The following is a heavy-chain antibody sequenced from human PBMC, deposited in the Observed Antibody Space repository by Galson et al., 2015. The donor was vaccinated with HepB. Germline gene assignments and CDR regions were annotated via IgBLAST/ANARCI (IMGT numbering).Heavy chain of an antibody. Sequence: SLRLSCAASGFTFSSYGMHWVRQAPGKGLEWVAFIRYDGSNKCYADSVKGRFTISRDNSKNTLYLQMNSLRAEDTAVYYCAKDGRTYYYGSGSYYESGSFDYWGQGTLVTVSS. J-gene: IGHJ4*02. D-gene: IGHD3-10*01. CDR3: AKDGRTYYYGSGSYYESGSFDY. CDR2: IRYDGSNK. V-gene: IGHV3-30*02. CDR1: GFTFSSYG.